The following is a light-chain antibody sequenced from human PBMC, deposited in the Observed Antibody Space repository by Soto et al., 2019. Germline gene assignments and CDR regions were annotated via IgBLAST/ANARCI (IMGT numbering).Light chain of an antibody. J-gene: IGKJ2*01. CDR1: QSIGHW. CDR3: QQYNSYLYT. Sequence: DIQMTQSPSTLSASVGDRVTITCRASQSIGHWLAWYQQKPGKAPKVLIYGASSLESGVPSRFSRGGSGTEFTLTISSLQPDDFAPYYCQQYNSYLYTFGQGTKLEIK. CDR2: GAS. V-gene: IGKV1-5*03.